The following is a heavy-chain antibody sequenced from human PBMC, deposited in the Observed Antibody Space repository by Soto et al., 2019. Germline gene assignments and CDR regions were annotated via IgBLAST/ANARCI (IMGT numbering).Heavy chain of an antibody. J-gene: IGHJ3*02. D-gene: IGHD3-3*01. CDR2: IYHSGST. CDR1: GYSISSGYY. V-gene: IGHV4-38-2*01. CDR3: ARSTIFGVVTILGDDFDI. Sequence: SETLSLTCAVSGYSISSGYYWGWIRQPPGKGLEWIGSIYHSGSTYYNPSLKSRVTISVDTSKNQFSLKLSSVTAADTAVYYCARSTIFGVVTILGDDFDIWGQGTTVNRLL.